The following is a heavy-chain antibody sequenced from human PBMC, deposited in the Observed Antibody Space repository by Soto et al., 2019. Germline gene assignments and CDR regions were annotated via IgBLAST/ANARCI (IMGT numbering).Heavy chain of an antibody. CDR1: GFTFSSYW. Sequence: EVQLVESGGGLVQPGGSLRLSCAASGFTFSSYWMSWVRQAPGKGLEWVANIKQDGSEKYYVDSVKGRFTISRDNAKNSLYLQMNSLRAEDTAVYYCASGNAPNRYYYYYYMDVWGKGTTVTVSS. CDR3: ASGNAPNRYYYYYYMDV. CDR2: IKQDGSEK. J-gene: IGHJ6*03. V-gene: IGHV3-7*01.